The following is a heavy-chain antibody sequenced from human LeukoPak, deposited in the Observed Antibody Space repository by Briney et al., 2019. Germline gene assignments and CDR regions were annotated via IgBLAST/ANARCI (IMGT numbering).Heavy chain of an antibody. Sequence: KASETLSLTCAVYGGSFSNYYWSWIRQPPGRGLEWIGEINDSGRTNYNPSLMSRVTVPVDTSKNQFSLRLTSVTATDTAVYYCARRWNYGRNYYIDVWGNGATVSVSS. J-gene: IGHJ6*03. CDR2: INDSGRT. CDR3: ARRWNYGRNYYIDV. V-gene: IGHV4-34*01. D-gene: IGHD1-7*01. CDR1: GGSFSNYY.